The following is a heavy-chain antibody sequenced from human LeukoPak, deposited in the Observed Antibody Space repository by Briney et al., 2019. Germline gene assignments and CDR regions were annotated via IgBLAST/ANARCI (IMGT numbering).Heavy chain of an antibody. J-gene: IGHJ4*02. Sequence: GGSLRLSCAASGFTFSSYGMHWVRQAPGKGLEWVAVISYDGSNKYYADSVKGRFTISRDNSKNTLYLQMNTLRAEDTAVYYCAKDRNAYYYGSGPFDYWGQGTLVTVSS. CDR1: GFTFSSYG. CDR3: AKDRNAYYYGSGPFDY. CDR2: ISYDGSNK. D-gene: IGHD3-10*01. V-gene: IGHV3-30*18.